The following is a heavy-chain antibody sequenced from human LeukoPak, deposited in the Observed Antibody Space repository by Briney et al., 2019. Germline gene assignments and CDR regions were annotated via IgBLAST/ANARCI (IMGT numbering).Heavy chain of an antibody. D-gene: IGHD6-13*01. Sequence: ASVKVSCKASGYTFTSYGISWVRQAPGQGLEWMGWISAYNGNTNYAQKLQGRVTMTTDTSTSTAYMELRNLRSDDTAVYYCARVTAAGREEYYFDYWGQGTLVTVSS. V-gene: IGHV1-18*04. CDR3: ARVTAAGREEYYFDY. CDR2: ISAYNGNT. CDR1: GYTFTSYG. J-gene: IGHJ4*02.